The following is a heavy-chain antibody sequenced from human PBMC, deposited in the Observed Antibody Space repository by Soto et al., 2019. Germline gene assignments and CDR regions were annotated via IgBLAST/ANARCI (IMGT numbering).Heavy chain of an antibody. V-gene: IGHV1-2*02. CDR3: AKDFFTEGDDYGDYEGYYYYYGMDV. CDR2: INPNSGGT. D-gene: IGHD4-17*01. J-gene: IGHJ6*02. Sequence: ASVKVSCKASGYTFTGYYMHWVRQAPGQGLEWMGWINPNSGGTYYADSVKGRFTISRDNSKNTLYLQMNSLRAEDTAVYYCAKDFFTEGDDYGDYEGYYYYYGMDVWGQGTTVTVSS. CDR1: GYTFTGYY.